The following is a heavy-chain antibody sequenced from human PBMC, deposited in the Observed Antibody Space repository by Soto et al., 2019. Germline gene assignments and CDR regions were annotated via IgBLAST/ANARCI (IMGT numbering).Heavy chain of an antibody. CDR3: ARGSARYTYTRAPDY. V-gene: IGHV3-48*02. CDR2: ISSASNTL. D-gene: IGHD1-1*01. Sequence: QLVEAGGGLVQPGGSLRLSCTVSGFTFSNYTMHWVRQAPGKGLEWVSYISSASNTLYYAASVKGRFTISRDNAKNSLYLQMNSLRDEDTAVYYCARGSARYTYTRAPDYWGQGTLVTVSS. CDR1: GFTFSNYT. J-gene: IGHJ4*02.